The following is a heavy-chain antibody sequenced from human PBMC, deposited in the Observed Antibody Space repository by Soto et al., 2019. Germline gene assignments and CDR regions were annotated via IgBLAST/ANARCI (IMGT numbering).Heavy chain of an antibody. CDR1: GYTFTSYG. V-gene: IGHV1-18*01. J-gene: IGHJ4*02. CDR3: ARVGTHSVPGGIDY. D-gene: IGHD2-2*01. CDR2: ISAYNGNT. Sequence: ASVKVSCKASGYTFTSYGISWVRQAPGQGLEWMGWISAYNGNTNYAQKVQGRVTMTTDTSTSTAYMELRSLRSDDTAVYYCARVGTHSVPGGIDYWGQGTLVTVSS.